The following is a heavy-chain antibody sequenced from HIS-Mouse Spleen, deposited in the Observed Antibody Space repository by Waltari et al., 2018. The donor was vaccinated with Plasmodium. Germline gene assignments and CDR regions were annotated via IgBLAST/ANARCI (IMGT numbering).Heavy chain of an antibody. V-gene: IGHV4-39*01. J-gene: IGHJ4*02. CDR2: IYYSGST. CDR1: GGSISSISYY. CDR3: ARRGGSYYYFDY. D-gene: IGHD1-26*01. Sequence: QLQLQESGPGLVKPSETLSLTCTVSGGSISSISYYGGWIRQPPGKGLEWIGSIYYSGSTYYNPSLKSRVTISVDTSKNQFSLKLSSVTAADTAVYYCARRGGSYYYFDYWGQGTLVTVSS.